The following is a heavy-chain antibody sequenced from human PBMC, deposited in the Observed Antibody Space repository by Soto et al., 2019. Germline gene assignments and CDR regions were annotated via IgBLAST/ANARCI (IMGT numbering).Heavy chain of an antibody. Sequence: EVQLLEFGGGLVQPGGSLRLSCAATGLTFSSYAMSWVRQAPGKGLEWVSAISGSGGSTYYADSVKGRFPISRDNSKNTQYLQMNSLRAEDTAVYYCAKASGWFGEFDYWGQGTLVTVSS. CDR2: ISGSGGST. V-gene: IGHV3-23*01. D-gene: IGHD3-10*01. CDR3: AKASGWFGEFDY. CDR1: GLTFSSYA. J-gene: IGHJ4*02.